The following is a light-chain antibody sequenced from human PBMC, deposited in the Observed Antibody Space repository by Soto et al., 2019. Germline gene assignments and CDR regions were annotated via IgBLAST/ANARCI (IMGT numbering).Light chain of an antibody. CDR2: KAS. J-gene: IGKJ1*01. CDR1: QSISSW. CDR3: QQYNSYPWT. V-gene: IGKV1-5*03. Sequence: DIQMTQSPSTLSASVGDRGTITCRASQSISSWLAWYQQKPGKAPKLLIYKASSLESGGPSRFSGSGSGTEFTLTISRLQPDDFATYYCQQYNSYPWTFGQGTKVEIK.